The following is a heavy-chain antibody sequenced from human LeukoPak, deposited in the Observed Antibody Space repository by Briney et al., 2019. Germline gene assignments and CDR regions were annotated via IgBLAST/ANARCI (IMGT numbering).Heavy chain of an antibody. D-gene: IGHD5-24*01. J-gene: IGHJ4*02. Sequence: PGGSLRLSCAASGFTFEDYAMHRVRQAPGKGLEWVSGISWNSGNIGYADSVKGRFTISRDHAKKSLYLQMNSLSAEDTALYYCAKDFNFRDGYNYYYFDYWGQGTLVTVSS. CDR1: GFTFEDYA. V-gene: IGHV3-9*01. CDR2: ISWNSGNI. CDR3: AKDFNFRDGYNYYYFDY.